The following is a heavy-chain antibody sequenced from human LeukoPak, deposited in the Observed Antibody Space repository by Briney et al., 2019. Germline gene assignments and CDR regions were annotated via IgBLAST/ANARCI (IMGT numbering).Heavy chain of an antibody. V-gene: IGHV3-23*01. J-gene: IGHJ4*02. Sequence: GGSLRLSCAASGFTFSSYAISWVRQAPGKGLEWVSAISDSGGSTYYAGSVKGRFTISRDNSKNTLYLQMNSLRAEDTAIYYCAKQLTGTKSFDYWGQGTLVTVSS. CDR2: ISDSGGST. CDR3: AKQLTGTKSFDY. CDR1: GFTFSSYA. D-gene: IGHD1-14*01.